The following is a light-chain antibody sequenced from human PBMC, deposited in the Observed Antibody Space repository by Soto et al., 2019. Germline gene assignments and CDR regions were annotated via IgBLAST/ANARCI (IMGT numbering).Light chain of an antibody. Sequence: DIQMTQSPSSLSASVGDRVTITCQASQDISNHLNWYQQKPGKAPKLLIYDASNLETGVPSRFSGSGSGTDFTFTISSLQPEDIATYVCQQYDNLPFTFGPGIKVDIK. J-gene: IGKJ3*01. CDR3: QQYDNLPFT. V-gene: IGKV1-33*01. CDR1: QDISNH. CDR2: DAS.